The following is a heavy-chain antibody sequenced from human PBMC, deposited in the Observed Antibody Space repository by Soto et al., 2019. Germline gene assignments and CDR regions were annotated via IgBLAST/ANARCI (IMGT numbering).Heavy chain of an antibody. V-gene: IGHV3-30*04. CDR1: GFTFNSLS. Sequence: PGGSLRLSCKGSGFTFNSLSLHWVRQGPDKGLEWVAVVSFEGKVTYYTEYVKGRFTISRDNSKNTIYLQANSLRAEDTAVYYCAREPYGDSQYFDYWGQGT. D-gene: IGHD2-21*02. CDR2: VSFEGKVT. J-gene: IGHJ4*02. CDR3: AREPYGDSQYFDY.